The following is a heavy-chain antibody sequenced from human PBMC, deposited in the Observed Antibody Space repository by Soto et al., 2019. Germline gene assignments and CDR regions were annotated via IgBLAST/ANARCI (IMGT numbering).Heavy chain of an antibody. V-gene: IGHV1-69*02. CDR3: ARSGSGNPPDY. J-gene: IGHJ4*02. CDR1: GGTFSSYT. Sequence: SVKVSCKASGGTFSSYTISWVRQAPGQGLEWMGRIIPILGIANYAQKFQGRATITADKSTSTAYMELSSLRSEDTAVYYCARSGSGNPPDYWGQGTLVTVPS. D-gene: IGHD3-10*01. CDR2: IIPILGIA.